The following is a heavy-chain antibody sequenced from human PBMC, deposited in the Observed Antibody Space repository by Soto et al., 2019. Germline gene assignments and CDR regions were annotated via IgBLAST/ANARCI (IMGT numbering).Heavy chain of an antibody. D-gene: IGHD3-16*02. CDR1: GGTFSSYA. CDR3: ARDTRLGELSFFDY. Sequence: QVQLVQSGAEVKKPGSSVKVSCKASGGTFSSYAISWVRQAPGQGLEWMGGIIPIFGTANYAQKFQCRVTITADESTSTAYMERSSLRSEDTAVYYCARDTRLGELSFFDYWGQGTLVTVSS. CDR2: IIPIFGTA. V-gene: IGHV1-69*01. J-gene: IGHJ4*02.